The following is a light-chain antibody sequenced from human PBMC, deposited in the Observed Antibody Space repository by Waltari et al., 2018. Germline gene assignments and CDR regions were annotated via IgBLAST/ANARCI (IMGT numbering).Light chain of an antibody. CDR1: QSVRNN. CDR3: QQYNNWPPWT. V-gene: IGKV3-15*01. CDR2: GAS. J-gene: IGKJ1*01. Sequence: EIVMTQSPATLSVSPGERATLPCRASQSVRNNLVWYHQKPGQAPRLLIYGASTRVTGIPARFSGSGSGTEFTLTISSLQSEDFAVYYCQQYNNWPPWTFGQGTKVEIK.